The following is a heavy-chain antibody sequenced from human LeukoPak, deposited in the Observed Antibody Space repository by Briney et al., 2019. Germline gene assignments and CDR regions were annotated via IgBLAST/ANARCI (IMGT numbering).Heavy chain of an antibody. CDR3: ARDSSDSSGWYPGAFDI. V-gene: IGHV3-23*01. CDR2: IGGSGAGT. Sequence: PGGSLRLSCAASGFTFSSSAMSWVRQAPGKGLEWVSGIGGSGAGTYYAVSVKGRFTISRDNSKNTLYLQMNSLRAEDTAVYYCARDSSDSSGWYPGAFDIWGQGTMVTVSS. J-gene: IGHJ3*02. D-gene: IGHD6-19*01. CDR1: GFTFSSSA.